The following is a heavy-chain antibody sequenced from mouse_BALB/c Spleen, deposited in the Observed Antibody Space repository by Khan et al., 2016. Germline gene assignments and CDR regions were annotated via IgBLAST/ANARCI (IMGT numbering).Heavy chain of an antibody. CDR3: ASEEYCNYGDAFDY. J-gene: IGHJ2*01. CDR1: GFTFSNYA. D-gene: IGHD2-10*02. V-gene: IGHV5-6-5*01. CDR2: ISSGGST. Sequence: EVELVESGGGLVKPGGSLKLSCAATGFTFSNYAMSWVRQTPEKRLEWVASISSGGSTYYPDRVKGRFTISSDNARNILNLQLSSLRSEDKAVHYCASEEYCNYGDAFDYWGQGTTLTVPP.